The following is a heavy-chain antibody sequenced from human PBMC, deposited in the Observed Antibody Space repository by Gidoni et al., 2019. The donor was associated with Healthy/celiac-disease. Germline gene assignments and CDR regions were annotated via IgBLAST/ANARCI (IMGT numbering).Heavy chain of an antibody. V-gene: IGHV1-46*01. D-gene: IGHD2-15*01. J-gene: IGHJ4*02. Sequence: QVQLVQSGAEVKKPGASVKVSCKASGYTFTSYSMHWVRQAPGQGLEWMGILNPSGGSTSDAQKFQGRVTMTRDTSTSTVYMELSSLRSEDTAVYYCARSLKTSGGDYWGQGTLVTVSS. CDR1: GYTFTSYS. CDR3: ARSLKTSGGDY. CDR2: LNPSGGST.